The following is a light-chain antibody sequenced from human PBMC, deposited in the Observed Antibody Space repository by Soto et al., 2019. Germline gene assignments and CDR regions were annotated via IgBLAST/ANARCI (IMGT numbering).Light chain of an antibody. CDR3: QTWATGAVV. J-gene: IGLJ2*01. V-gene: IGLV4-69*01. CDR1: SGHSNYA. Sequence: QAVVTQSPSASASLGGSVNLTCTLSSGHSNYAIAWHQQHPDKGPRYLMRLSDDGSHNKGDGIPDRFSGSSSGAERYLIISRLQSEDEADYYCQTWATGAVVFGGGTKLTVL. CDR2: LSDDGSH.